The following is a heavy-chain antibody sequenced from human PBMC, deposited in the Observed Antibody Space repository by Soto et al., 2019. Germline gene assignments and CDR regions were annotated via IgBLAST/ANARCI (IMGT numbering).Heavy chain of an antibody. CDR2: IWYDGSNK. CDR1: GFTFSSYG. D-gene: IGHD3-10*01. Sequence: QVQLVESGGGVVQPGRSLRLSCAASGFTFSSYGMHWVRQAPGKGLEWVAVIWYDGSNKYYADSVKGRFTISRDNSKNTRYLQMNSLRAEDTAVYYCARDPGRGYFDYWGQGTLVTVSS. V-gene: IGHV3-33*01. J-gene: IGHJ4*02. CDR3: ARDPGRGYFDY.